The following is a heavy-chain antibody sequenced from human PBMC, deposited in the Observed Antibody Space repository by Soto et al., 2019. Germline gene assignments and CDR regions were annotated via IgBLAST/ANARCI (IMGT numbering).Heavy chain of an antibody. CDR3: GRWGKKGGLDV. V-gene: IGHV3-30*19. CDR1: GFTFRSYV. CDR2: TSYDGSNK. D-gene: IGHD3-16*01. J-gene: IGHJ4*02. Sequence: QVQLVESGGGVVQPGTSLRLSCVGSGFTFRSYVIHWVRQAPGKGLEWVALTSYDGSNKYYDDSVKGRFTISRDNSRKTVDLEMDNLRLEDKALYYCGRWGKKGGLDVWGQGTLVSVSS.